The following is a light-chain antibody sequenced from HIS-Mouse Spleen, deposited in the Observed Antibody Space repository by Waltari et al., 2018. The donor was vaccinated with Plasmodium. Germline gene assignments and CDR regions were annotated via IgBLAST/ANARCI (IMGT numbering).Light chain of an antibody. J-gene: IGKJ3*01. CDR1: QSISSS. V-gene: IGKV1-39*01. Sequence: DIQMTQSPSSLSASVGDRVTITCRASQSISSSLSWYHQKPGKAPKLLIYAASSLQSGVPSRFSGSGSGTDFTLTISSLQPEDFATYYCQQSYSTPLFTFGPGTKVDIK. CDR3: QQSYSTPLFT. CDR2: AAS.